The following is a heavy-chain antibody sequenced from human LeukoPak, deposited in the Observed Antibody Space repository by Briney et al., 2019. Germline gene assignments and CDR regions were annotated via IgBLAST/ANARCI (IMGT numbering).Heavy chain of an antibody. CDR1: GFTFSSYA. Sequence: GGSLRLSCAASGFTFSSYAMSWVRQAPGKGLEWVSTISGSGGSTYYADSVKGRFTISRDNSKNTLYLQMNSLRAKGTAVYYCAKSRRDIVLMVKGTYFDYWGQGTLVTVSS. V-gene: IGHV3-23*01. J-gene: IGHJ4*02. D-gene: IGHD2-8*01. CDR3: AKSRRDIVLMVKGTYFDY. CDR2: ISGSGGST.